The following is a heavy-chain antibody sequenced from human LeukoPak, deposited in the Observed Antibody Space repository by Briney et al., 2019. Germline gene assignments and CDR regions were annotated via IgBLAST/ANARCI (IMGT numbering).Heavy chain of an antibody. Sequence: GESLRLSCAASGFDFSIYGMNWVRQAPGKGLEYVSAISSNGGSTYYANSVKGRFTISRDNSKNTLYLQMGSLRAEDMAVYYCAREAYCGGDCYPDYWGQGTLVTVSS. CDR3: AREAYCGGDCYPDY. D-gene: IGHD2-21*02. J-gene: IGHJ4*02. V-gene: IGHV3-64*01. CDR1: GFDFSIYG. CDR2: ISSNGGST.